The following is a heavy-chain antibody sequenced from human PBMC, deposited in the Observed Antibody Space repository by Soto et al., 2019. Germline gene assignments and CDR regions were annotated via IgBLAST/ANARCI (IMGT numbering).Heavy chain of an antibody. CDR3: ANHLGYCSGGSCANWFDP. D-gene: IGHD2-15*01. CDR2: IIPIFGTA. V-gene: IGHV1-69*13. Sequence: SVKVSCKASGGTFSSYAISWVRQAPGQGLEWMGGIIPIFGTANYAQKFQGRVTITADESTSTAYMELSSLRSEDTAVYYCANHLGYCSGGSCANWFDPWGQGTLVTVSS. CDR1: GGTFSSYA. J-gene: IGHJ5*02.